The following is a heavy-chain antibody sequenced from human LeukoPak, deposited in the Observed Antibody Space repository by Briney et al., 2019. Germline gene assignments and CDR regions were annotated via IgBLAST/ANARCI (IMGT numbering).Heavy chain of an antibody. CDR3: ARGASVRGVIKGYYYMDV. CDR2: INPNSGGT. V-gene: IGHV1-2*02. CDR1: GYTFTGYY. J-gene: IGHJ6*03. Sequence: ASVKVSCKASGYTFTGYYIHWVRQAPGQGLEWMGWINPNSGGTNYAQKFQGRVTMTRDTSISTAYMELSRLRSDDTAVYYCARGASVRGVIKGYYYMDVWGKGTTVTISS. D-gene: IGHD3-10*02.